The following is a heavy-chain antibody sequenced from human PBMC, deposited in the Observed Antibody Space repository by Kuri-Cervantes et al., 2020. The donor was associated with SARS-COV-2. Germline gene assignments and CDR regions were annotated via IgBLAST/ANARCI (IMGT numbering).Heavy chain of an antibody. CDR3: ARGGVVTADWYFDL. CDR2: TNSDGIST. Sequence: GGSLRLSCAASGFPFRSYWMHWVRQAPGKGLVWVSRTNSDGISTSYADSVKGRFTISRGNAKNTLYLQLNSLGAEDTAVYYCARGGVVTADWYFDLWSRGTLVTVSS. J-gene: IGHJ2*01. V-gene: IGHV3-74*01. D-gene: IGHD2-21*02. CDR1: GFPFRSYW.